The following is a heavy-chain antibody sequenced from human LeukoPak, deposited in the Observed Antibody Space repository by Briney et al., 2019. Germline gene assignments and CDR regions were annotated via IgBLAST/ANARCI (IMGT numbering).Heavy chain of an antibody. V-gene: IGHV6-1*01. J-gene: IGHJ6*03. CDR3: ARDLGIAAADHYYYYYMDV. CDR2: TYYRSKLYN. D-gene: IGHD6-13*01. Sequence: SQTLSLTCAISGDSVSSNSAAWNWIRQSPSRGLEWLGRTYYRSKLYNDYAVSVKSRISINPDTSKNQFSLQLNSVTPEDTAVYYCARDLGIAAADHYYYYYMDVWGKGTTVTVSS. CDR1: GDSVSSNSAA.